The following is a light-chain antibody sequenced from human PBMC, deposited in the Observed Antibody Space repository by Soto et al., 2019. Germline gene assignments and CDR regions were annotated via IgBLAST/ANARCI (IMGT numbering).Light chain of an antibody. CDR2: GAY. CDR3: LQDNAYPFT. V-gene: IGKV1-17*03. Sequence: DIQMTQSPSAMSASVGDRVTITCRASQGISNYLAWFQQKPGQGPKRLIYGAYNLQSGVPPRFSGSGSEKEFTLTISNLQPEDIATYYCLQDNAYPFTFGQGTKLEIK. J-gene: IGKJ2*01. CDR1: QGISNY.